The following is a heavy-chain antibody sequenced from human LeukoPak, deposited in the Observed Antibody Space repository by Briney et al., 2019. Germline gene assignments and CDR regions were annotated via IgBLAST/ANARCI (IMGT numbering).Heavy chain of an antibody. V-gene: IGHV3-15*01. J-gene: IGHJ4*02. CDR2: IKSKTDGGTT. CDR1: GFTFNNAW. D-gene: IGHD3-10*01. CDR3: TTGITMVRGVIHLIDY. Sequence: GGSLRLSCAASGFTFNNAWMTWVRQAPGKGLEWVGRIKSKTDGGTTDYAAAVKGRFTITRDDSKNTLYLQMNSLKTEDTAVYYCTTGITMVRGVIHLIDYWGQGTLVTVSS.